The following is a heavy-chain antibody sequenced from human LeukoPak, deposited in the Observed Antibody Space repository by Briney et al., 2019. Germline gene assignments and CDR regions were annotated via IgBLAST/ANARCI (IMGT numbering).Heavy chain of an antibody. CDR3: AKDEGLLGYCSGGSCYFDY. CDR2: ISGSGGST. CDR1: GFTFSSYA. Sequence: GSLRLSCAASGFTFSSYAMSWVRQAPGKGLERVSAISGSGGSTYYADSVKGRFTISRDNSKNTLYPQMNSLRAEDTAVYYCAKDEGLLGYCSGGSCYFDYWGQGTLVTVSS. V-gene: IGHV3-23*01. D-gene: IGHD2-15*01. J-gene: IGHJ4*02.